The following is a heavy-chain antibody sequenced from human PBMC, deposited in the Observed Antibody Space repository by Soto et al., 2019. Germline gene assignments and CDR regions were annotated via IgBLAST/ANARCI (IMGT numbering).Heavy chain of an antibody. CDR2: IYSGGNT. Sequence: EVQLVASGGGLVQPGGSLRLSCAASGFPVTSDHMSWVRQPPGKGLEWVSLIYSGGNTNYPDSVKGRFTISRDNSRNTVQLQMNSRRAEETAVYYCAREGATGFDYWGQGTLVTVSS. V-gene: IGHV3-66*01. CDR3: AREGATGFDY. CDR1: GFPVTSDH. J-gene: IGHJ4*02. D-gene: IGHD1-26*01.